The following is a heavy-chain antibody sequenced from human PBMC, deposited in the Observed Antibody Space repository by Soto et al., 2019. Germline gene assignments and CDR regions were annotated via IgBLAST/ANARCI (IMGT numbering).Heavy chain of an antibody. V-gene: IGHV3-23*01. CDR3: AKECDPGAGTWPGYDP. CDR1: GFTFSSYA. CDR2: ISGRGGST. D-gene: IGHD6-13*01. J-gene: IGHJ5*02. Sequence: PWGSLRLSCAASGFTFSSYARSWVRQAPGKGLEWVSAISGRGGSTYYADSVKGRFTISRDNSKNTLYLQMNSLRAEGTAEYYCAKECDPGAGTWPGYDPWSQGKLVTVS.